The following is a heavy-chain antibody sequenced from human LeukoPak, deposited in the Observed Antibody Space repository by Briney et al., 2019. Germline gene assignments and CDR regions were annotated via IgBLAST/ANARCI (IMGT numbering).Heavy chain of an antibody. CDR1: GFTFSNAW. Sequence: PGGSLRLSCAASGFTFSNAWMSWVRQAPGKGLEWVGRIKSKTDGGTTDYAAPVKGRFTISRDDSKNTLYLQMNSLKTEDTAVYYCTTGRNSGYDFFDYWGQGTLVTVSS. CDR2: IKSKTDGGTT. CDR3: TTGRNSGYDFFDY. J-gene: IGHJ4*02. D-gene: IGHD5-12*01. V-gene: IGHV3-15*01.